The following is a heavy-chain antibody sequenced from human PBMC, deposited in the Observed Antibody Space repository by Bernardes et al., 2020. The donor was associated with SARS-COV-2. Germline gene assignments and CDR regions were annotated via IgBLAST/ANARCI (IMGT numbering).Heavy chain of an antibody. CDR3: AHRPHLSEFDY. CDR2: IYWDDDK. Sequence: SGHTLWKPPQPLTLTCPFSVFSLSPSGVGVGWIRQPPGKALEWLALIYWDDDKRYSPSLKSRLTITKDTSKNQVVLTMTNMDPVDTATYYCAHRPHLSEFDYWGQGTLVIVSS. J-gene: IGHJ4*02. V-gene: IGHV2-5*02. CDR1: VFSLSPSGVG.